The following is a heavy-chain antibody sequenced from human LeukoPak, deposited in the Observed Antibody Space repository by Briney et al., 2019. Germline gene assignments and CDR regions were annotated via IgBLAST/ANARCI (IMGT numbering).Heavy chain of an antibody. CDR3: ARGVNGDSRFDP. D-gene: IGHD4-17*01. J-gene: IGHJ5*02. CDR2: INSDGSST. V-gene: IGHV3-74*01. CDR1: GFTFSSYW. Sequence: GGSLRLSCAAAGFTFSSYWMRWVRQAPGKGLVWVSRINSDGSSTIYVDSVKGRFTISRDNAKNTLYLQMNSLRAEDTAVYYCARGVNGDSRFDPWGQGTLVTVSS.